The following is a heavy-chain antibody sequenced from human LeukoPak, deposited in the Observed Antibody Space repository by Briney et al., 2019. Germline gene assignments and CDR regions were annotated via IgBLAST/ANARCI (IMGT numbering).Heavy chain of an antibody. CDR1: GGSFSGYD. Sequence: PSETLSLTCAVYGGSFSGYDWIWIRQSPGKGLEWIGEIHHSGSTKYNPSLKSRVTISVDTSKNQFSLKVSSLTAADTAVYYCARGVRQYVVAPGYWGRGTLVTVSS. V-gene: IGHV4-34*01. CDR2: IHHSGST. CDR3: ARGVRQYVVAPGY. J-gene: IGHJ4*02. D-gene: IGHD2-2*01.